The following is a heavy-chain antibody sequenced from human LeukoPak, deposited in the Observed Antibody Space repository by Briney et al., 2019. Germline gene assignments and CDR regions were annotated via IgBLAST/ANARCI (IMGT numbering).Heavy chain of an antibody. Sequence: PGESLHISGQGSGSTFTSYWIGWARQMPGKGLEWLGIIYPVDSDTTNSPSFQGQVTISADKAISTAYLQWSSLKASDTAMYYCARLLLGDPNIVVVPAAVSNWFDPWGQGTLVIVSS. CDR1: GSTFTSYW. D-gene: IGHD2-2*01. V-gene: IGHV5-51*01. CDR2: IYPVDSDT. J-gene: IGHJ5*02. CDR3: ARLLLGDPNIVVVPAAVSNWFDP.